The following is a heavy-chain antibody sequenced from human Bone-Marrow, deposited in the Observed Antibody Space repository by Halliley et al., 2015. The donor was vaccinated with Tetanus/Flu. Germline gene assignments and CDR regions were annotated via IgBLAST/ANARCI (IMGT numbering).Heavy chain of an antibody. CDR2: IYFTGTT. CDR3: ARGGYDFWNPPLGFDV. J-gene: IGHJ6*02. Sequence: WLRQPPGKGLGWIGDIYFTGTTNSNPSLKSRVPMSIDTPKKQFSLRLRSVTAADSAVYYCARGGYDFWNPPLGFDVWDQGP. V-gene: IGHV4-59*01. D-gene: IGHD3-3*01.